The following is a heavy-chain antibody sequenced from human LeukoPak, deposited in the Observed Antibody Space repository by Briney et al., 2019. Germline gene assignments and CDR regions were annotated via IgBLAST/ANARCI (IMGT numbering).Heavy chain of an antibody. CDR2: LYAGGST. V-gene: IGHV3-53*01. CDR1: GFTVSSNY. J-gene: IGHJ4*02. CDR3: TTDSPYYYDSSAYYALLDY. D-gene: IGHD3-22*01. Sequence: QPGGSLRLSCAAAGFTVSSNYVSWVRQAPGKGLEWVSILYAGGSTYYVDSVRGRFTISRDNSKNTLYLQMNSLKTEDTAVYYCTTDSPYYYDSSAYYALLDYWGQGTLVTVSS.